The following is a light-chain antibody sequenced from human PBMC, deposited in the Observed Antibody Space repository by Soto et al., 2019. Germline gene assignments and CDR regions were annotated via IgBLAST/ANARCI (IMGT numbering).Light chain of an antibody. CDR1: QSVSSN. Sequence: EMVMTQSPATLSVSPGERATLSCRASQSVSSNLAWYQQKPGQAPRLLIYGASTRATRIPARFSGSGSGTEFTLTISSLQLDDFATYYCQQSYNSPLTFGQGTKVDIK. J-gene: IGKJ1*01. V-gene: IGKV3-15*01. CDR2: GAS. CDR3: QQSYNSPLT.